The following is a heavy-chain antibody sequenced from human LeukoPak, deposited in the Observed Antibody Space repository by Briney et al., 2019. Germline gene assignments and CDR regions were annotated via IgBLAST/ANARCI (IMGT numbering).Heavy chain of an antibody. CDR2: IYYSGST. Sequence: SETLSLTCTVSGGSISSYYWSWIRQPPGKGLEWSGYIYYSGSTNYNPSLKSRVTISVDTSKNQFSLKLSSVTAADTAVYYCARGVTMVRGENYYMDVWGKGTTVTISS. CDR1: GGSISSYY. J-gene: IGHJ6*03. D-gene: IGHD3-10*01. V-gene: IGHV4-59*01. CDR3: ARGVTMVRGENYYMDV.